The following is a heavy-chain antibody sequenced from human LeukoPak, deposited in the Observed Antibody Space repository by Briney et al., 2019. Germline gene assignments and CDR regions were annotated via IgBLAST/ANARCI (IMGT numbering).Heavy chain of an antibody. V-gene: IGHV3-74*01. Sequence: PGGSLRLSCAASGFTFWHYCMHCVRGAPRKGGVWVSSIDRERTSTSQADSVKGRSTITRNNAKNTLYPQINSLAAEDTAVYYCAREDTAADLDLWGRGNLVTVSS. J-gene: IGHJ2*01. CDR3: AREDTAADLDL. CDR1: GFTFWHYC. CDR2: IDRERTST. D-gene: IGHD6-25*01.